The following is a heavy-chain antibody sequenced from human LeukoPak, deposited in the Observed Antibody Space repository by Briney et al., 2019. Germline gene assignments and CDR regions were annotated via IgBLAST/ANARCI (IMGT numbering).Heavy chain of an antibody. Sequence: SETLSLTCTVSGGSISSSSYYWGWIRQPPGKGLEWIGSIYYSGSTYYNPSLKSRVTISVDTSKNQFSLKLSSVTAADTAVYYCARGGHTRPRPFDYWGQGTLVTVSS. V-gene: IGHV4-39*07. CDR3: ARGGHTRPRPFDY. CDR2: IYYSGST. CDR1: GGSISSSSYY. D-gene: IGHD2-2*01. J-gene: IGHJ4*02.